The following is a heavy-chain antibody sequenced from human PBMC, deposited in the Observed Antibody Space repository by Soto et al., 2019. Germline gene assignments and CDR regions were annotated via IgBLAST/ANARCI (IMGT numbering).Heavy chain of an antibody. Sequence: QVQLQQCGAGLLKPSETLSLTCAVYGGAFSGYYWSWIRQPPGKGLEWIGEINHSGSTNYNPSLKSRVTISVDTSKNQFSLKLSSVTAADTAVYYCARGWGRIFDYWGQGTLVTVSS. V-gene: IGHV4-34*01. D-gene: IGHD7-27*01. CDR1: GGAFSGYY. CDR3: ARGWGRIFDY. CDR2: INHSGST. J-gene: IGHJ4*02.